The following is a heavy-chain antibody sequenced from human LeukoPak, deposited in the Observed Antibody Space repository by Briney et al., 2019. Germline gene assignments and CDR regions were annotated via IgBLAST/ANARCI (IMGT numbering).Heavy chain of an antibody. D-gene: IGHD6-19*01. CDR2: IYTSGST. CDR3: ARDLRQWLPEGYYYYMDV. J-gene: IGHJ6*03. V-gene: IGHV4-61*02. Sequence: PSETLSLTCTVSGGSISSGSYYWSWIRQPAGKGLEWIGRIYTSGSTNYNPSLKSRVTISVDTSKNQFSLKLSSVTPADTAVYYCARDLRQWLPEGYYYYMDVWGKGTTVTISS. CDR1: GGSISSGSYY.